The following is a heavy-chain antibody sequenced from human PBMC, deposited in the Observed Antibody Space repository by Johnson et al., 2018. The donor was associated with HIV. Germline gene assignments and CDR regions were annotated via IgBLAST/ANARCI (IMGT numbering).Heavy chain of an antibody. Sequence: VESGGGVVQPGRSLRLSCAASGFTFSSYAMHWVRQAPGKGLEWVSVIFSVGDVYYADSVKGRFTISRDNSKNMVYLQMNSLRPEDTSVSSCASGGPLSGSDEFCFDVWGQGTMVTVSS. D-gene: IGHD1-26*01. CDR3: ASGGPLSGSDEFCFDV. CDR2: IFSVGDV. CDR1: GFTFSSYA. V-gene: IGHV3-66*02. J-gene: IGHJ3*01.